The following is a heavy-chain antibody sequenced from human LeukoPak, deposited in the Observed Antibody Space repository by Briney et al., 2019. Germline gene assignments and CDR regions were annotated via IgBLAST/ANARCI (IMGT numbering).Heavy chain of an antibody. CDR2: ISSNGGST. CDR3: ERDRAFRDSTGYPAYYFDF. V-gene: IGHV3-64*01. CDR1: GFTFSSYA. D-gene: IGHD3-22*01. J-gene: IGHJ4*02. Sequence: PGGSLRLSCAASGFTFSSYAMHWVRQAPGKGLEYVSAISSNGGSTYYANSVKGRFTISRDNSKNTLYLQMGSLRAEDMAVYYCERDRAFRDSTGYPAYYFDFWGQGTLSPSPQ.